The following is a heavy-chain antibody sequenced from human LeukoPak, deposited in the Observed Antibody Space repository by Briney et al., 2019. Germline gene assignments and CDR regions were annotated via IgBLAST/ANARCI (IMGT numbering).Heavy chain of an antibody. CDR2: INHSGST. CDR3: ARRLDILTGPRRRYFDL. J-gene: IGHJ2*01. V-gene: IGHV4-34*01. CDR1: GGSFSGYY. D-gene: IGHD3-9*01. Sequence: PSETLSLTCAVYGGSFSGYYWSWIRQPPGKGLEWIGEINHSGSTNYNPSLKSRVTISVDTSKNQFSLKLSSVTAADTAVYYCARRLDILTGPRRRYFDLWGRGTLVTVSS.